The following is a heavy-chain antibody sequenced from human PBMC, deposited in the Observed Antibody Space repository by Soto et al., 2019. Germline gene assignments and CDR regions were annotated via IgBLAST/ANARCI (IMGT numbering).Heavy chain of an antibody. CDR2: IIPIFATA. J-gene: IGHJ6*02. CDR3: AQCLLGVNYYYGMDV. Sequence: QVQLVQSGAEVKKPGSSVKVSCKASGGTFCSYDINWVRQAPGQGLEWMGGIIPIFATADYAQKFQGRVTITADESTSTAYMELSSLRSEDTAVYYCAQCLLGVNYYYGMDVWGQGTTVTVSS. CDR1: GGTFCSYD. D-gene: IGHD3-16*01. V-gene: IGHV1-69*12.